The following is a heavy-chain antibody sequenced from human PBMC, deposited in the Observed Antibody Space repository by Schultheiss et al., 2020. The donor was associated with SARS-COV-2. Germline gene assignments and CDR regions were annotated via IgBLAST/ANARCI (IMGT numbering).Heavy chain of an antibody. J-gene: IGHJ4*02. CDR1: GASISGGDYY. CDR2: ISHSGST. V-gene: IGHV4-30-4*01. Sequence: SETLSLTCTVSGASISGGDYYWSWIRQTPGKGLEWIGYISHSGSTFFNPSLRSRMTMSSDTSKNQFSLKLISVTAADTAVYYCARGGRFGGEYDYWGQGTLVTVSS. CDR3: ARGGRFGGEYDY. D-gene: IGHD3-10*01.